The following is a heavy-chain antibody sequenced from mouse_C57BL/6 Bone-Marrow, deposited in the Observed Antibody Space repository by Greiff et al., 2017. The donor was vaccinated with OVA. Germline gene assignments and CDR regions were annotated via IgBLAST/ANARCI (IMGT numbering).Heavy chain of an antibody. CDR3: SFHYYAMDY. CDR1: GYTFTDYE. V-gene: IGHV1-15*01. CDR2: IDPDTGGT. J-gene: IGHJ4*01. Sequence: QVQLQQPGAELVKPGASVKLSCKASGYTFTDYEMHWVKQTPVHGLEWIGAIDPDTGGTAYNQKFKGKAILTADKSSSTAYMELRSLTSEDSAVYSSSFHYYAMDYWGQGTSVTVSS.